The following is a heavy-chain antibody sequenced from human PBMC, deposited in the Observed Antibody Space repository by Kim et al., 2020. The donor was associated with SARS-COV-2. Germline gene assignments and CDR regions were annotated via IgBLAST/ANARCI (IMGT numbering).Heavy chain of an antibody. J-gene: IGHJ5*02. Sequence: SVKVSCKASGGTFSSYAISWVRQAPGQGLEWMGGIIPIFGTANYAQKFQGRVTITADESTSTAYMELSSLRSEDTAVYYCARDRGTGMEWLFHNWFDPWGQGTLGTVSS. CDR1: GGTFSSYA. CDR3: ARDRGTGMEWLFHNWFDP. V-gene: IGHV1-69*13. CDR2: IIPIFGTA. D-gene: IGHD3-3*01.